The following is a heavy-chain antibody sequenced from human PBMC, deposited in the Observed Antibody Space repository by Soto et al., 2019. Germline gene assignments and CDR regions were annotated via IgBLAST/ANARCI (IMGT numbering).Heavy chain of an antibody. CDR2: MNPNSGNT. Sequence: ASVKVSCKASGYTFTSYDINWVRQATGQGLEWMGWMNPNSGNTGYAQKFQGRVTMTRNTSISTAYMELSSLRSEDTAVYYCARGDPYWYGPLWFDPRGQGTLVTVSS. CDR1: GYTFTSYD. D-gene: IGHD2-8*02. J-gene: IGHJ5*02. CDR3: ARGDPYWYGPLWFDP. V-gene: IGHV1-8*01.